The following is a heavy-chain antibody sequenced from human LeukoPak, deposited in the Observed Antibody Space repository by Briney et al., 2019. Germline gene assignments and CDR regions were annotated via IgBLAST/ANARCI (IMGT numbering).Heavy chain of an antibody. V-gene: IGHV1-2*02. J-gene: IGHJ4*02. Sequence: ASVTVSCKASGYTFTSYGISWVRQAPGQGLEWMGWVNPNSGATNYAQKFQGRVTMTRDTSLSTVYVELTWLTSDDTAVYYCARGVYYDSSGYYSDYWGQGTLATVSS. CDR1: GYTFTSYG. CDR3: ARGVYYDSSGYYSDY. CDR2: VNPNSGAT. D-gene: IGHD3-22*01.